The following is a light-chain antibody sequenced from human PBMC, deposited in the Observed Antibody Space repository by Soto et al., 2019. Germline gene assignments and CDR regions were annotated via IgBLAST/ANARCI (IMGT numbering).Light chain of an antibody. V-gene: IGLV1-51*01. CDR3: GTWDSSLSAGV. CDR1: SSNIGNNY. CDR2: DNN. Sequence: QSVLTQPPSVSAAPGQKVTIPCSGGSSNIGNNYVSWYQQLPGTAPKLLIYDNNKRPSGIPDRFSGPKSGTSATLGITGLQTGDEADYYCGTWDSSLSAGVFGGGTKLTVL. J-gene: IGLJ2*01.